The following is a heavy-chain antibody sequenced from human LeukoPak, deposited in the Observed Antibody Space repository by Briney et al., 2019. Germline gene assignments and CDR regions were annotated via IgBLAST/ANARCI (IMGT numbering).Heavy chain of an antibody. V-gene: IGHV4-59*01. Sequence: SETLSLTCTVSGGSISSYYWSWIRQPPGKGLEWIGYIYYSGSTNYNPSLKSRVTISVDTSKNQFSLKLSSVTAADTAVYYCARAPYYDFWSGYSFDCWGQGTLVTVSS. J-gene: IGHJ4*02. CDR1: GGSISSYY. CDR2: IYYSGST. CDR3: ARAPYYDFWSGYSFDC. D-gene: IGHD3-3*01.